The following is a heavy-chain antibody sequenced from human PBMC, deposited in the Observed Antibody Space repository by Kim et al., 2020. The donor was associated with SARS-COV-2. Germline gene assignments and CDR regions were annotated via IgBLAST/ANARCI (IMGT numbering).Heavy chain of an antibody. CDR3: ARHPTAKALRFLEWLLYLDY. CDR1: GGSISSSSYY. V-gene: IGHV4-39*01. D-gene: IGHD3-3*01. CDR2: IYYSGST. Sequence: SETLSLTCTVSGGSISSSSYYWGWIRQPPGKGLEWIGSIYYSGSTYYNPSLKSRVTISVDTSKNQFSLKLSSVTAADTAVYYCARHPTAKALRFLEWLLYLDYWGQGTLVTVSS. J-gene: IGHJ4*02.